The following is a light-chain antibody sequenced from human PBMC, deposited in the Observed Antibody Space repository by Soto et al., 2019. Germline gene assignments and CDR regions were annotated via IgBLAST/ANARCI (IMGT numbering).Light chain of an antibody. CDR2: ATS. CDR3: QQYDNSPPWT. CDR1: QSVSSTS. Sequence: EIVLTQSPGTLSFSPGERATLSCRASQSVSSTSLAWYQHKPGQAPRLLIYATSNRASGIPDRFSGSGSGTYFTLTISRLEPEDFAVYYCQQYDNSPPWTFGQGTKVEIK. V-gene: IGKV3-20*01. J-gene: IGKJ1*01.